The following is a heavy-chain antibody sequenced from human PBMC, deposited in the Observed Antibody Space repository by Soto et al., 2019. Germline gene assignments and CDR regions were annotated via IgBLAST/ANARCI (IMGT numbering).Heavy chain of an antibody. CDR3: ARDKVVPYDAYFYGINV. CDR1: GGSISSGDYY. CDR2: IHYSGST. D-gene: IGHD3-3*01. V-gene: IGHV4-30-4*08. Sequence: QVQLQESGPGLVKPSQTLSLTCTVSGGSISSGDYYWSWIRQSPGKGLEWIGHIHYSGSTYYKPALKSRVTLSVDTSKNQFSLNLTSVTAADTAVYYCARDKVVPYDAYFYGINVWGQGTTVTVSS. J-gene: IGHJ6*02.